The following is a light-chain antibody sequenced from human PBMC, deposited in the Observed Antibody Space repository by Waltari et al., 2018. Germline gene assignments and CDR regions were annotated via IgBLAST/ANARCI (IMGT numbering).Light chain of an antibody. V-gene: IGKV3-15*01. J-gene: IGKJ2*01. CDR2: GAS. CDR3: QQYNNWPPT. Sequence: EIVMTQSPSTLSVSPGARATLSCSASQSVSSNLAWYQQKPAQAPRQLIYGASTRATSIPARWSGSGSGTELTLTISSLQSEDFAVYYCQQYNNWPPTFGQGTKLEIK. CDR1: QSVSSN.